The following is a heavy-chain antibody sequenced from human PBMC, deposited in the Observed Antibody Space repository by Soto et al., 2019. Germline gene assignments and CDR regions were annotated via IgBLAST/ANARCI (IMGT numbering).Heavy chain of an antibody. CDR2: ISAYNGNT. Sequence: GASVKVSCKASGYTFTSYGISWVRQAPGQGLEWMGWISAYNGNTNYAQKLQGRVTMTTDTSTSTAYMELRSLRSDDTAVYYCAREWGGYNWNLQAMDVWGQGTTVTVSS. CDR3: AREWGGYNWNLQAMDV. CDR1: GYTFTSYG. D-gene: IGHD1-20*01. J-gene: IGHJ6*02. V-gene: IGHV1-18*04.